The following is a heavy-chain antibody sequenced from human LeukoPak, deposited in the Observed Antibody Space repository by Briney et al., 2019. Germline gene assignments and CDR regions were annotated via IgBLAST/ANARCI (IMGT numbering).Heavy chain of an antibody. CDR3: GRETTYFGGGY. CDR2: IYYSGST. D-gene: IGHD4-17*01. CDR1: GGSISSGGYY. Sequence: PSETLSLTCTVSGGSISSGGYYWSWIRQHPGKGLEWIGYIYYSGSTYYNPSLKSRGIISVDTSKNQFSLKLSSVTAADTAVYYCGRETTYFGGGYWGQGTLVTVSS. V-gene: IGHV4-30-4*08. J-gene: IGHJ4*02.